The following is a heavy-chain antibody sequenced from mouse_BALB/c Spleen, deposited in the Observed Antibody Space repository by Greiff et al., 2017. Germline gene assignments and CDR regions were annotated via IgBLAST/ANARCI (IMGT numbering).Heavy chain of an antibody. V-gene: IGHV2-6-4*01. CDR2: IWGGGST. Sequence: VKLVESGPGLVAPSQSLSITCTVSGFSLSRYSVHWVRQPPGKGLEWLGMIWGGGSTDYNSALKSRLSISKDNSKSQVFLKMNSLQTDDTAMYYCARNLGDYYGSSWGYFDVWGAGTTVTVSS. D-gene: IGHD1-1*01. J-gene: IGHJ1*01. CDR3: ARNLGDYYGSSWGYFDV. CDR1: GFSLSRYS.